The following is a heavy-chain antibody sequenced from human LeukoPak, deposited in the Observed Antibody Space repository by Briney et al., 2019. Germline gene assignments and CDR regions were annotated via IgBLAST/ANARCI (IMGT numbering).Heavy chain of an antibody. J-gene: IGHJ6*03. CDR1: GGPISSYY. CDR3: ARNIVVVPADIPDYYYYYMDV. V-gene: IGHV4-59*01. CDR2: IYYSGST. D-gene: IGHD2-2*01. Sequence: SENLSLTCTVSGGPISSYYWSWIRQPPGKGLEWIDYIYYSGSTNYNPSLKSRVTISVDTSKNQFSLKLSSVTAADTAVYYCARNIVVVPADIPDYYYYYMDVLGKGTTVTVSS.